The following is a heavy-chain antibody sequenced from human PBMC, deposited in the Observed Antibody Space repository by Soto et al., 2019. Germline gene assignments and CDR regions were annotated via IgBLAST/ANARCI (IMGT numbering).Heavy chain of an antibody. Sequence: QVQLVQSGAEVKKPGASVKVSCKASGYTFTSYGISWVRQAPGQELEWMGWISAYNGNTNYAQKLQGRVTMTTDTSTSPAYIELRSLRSDDTAVYYCARDSRIVGATNPFDYWGQGTLVTVSS. CDR3: ARDSRIVGATNPFDY. V-gene: IGHV1-18*01. J-gene: IGHJ4*02. CDR2: ISAYNGNT. D-gene: IGHD1-26*01. CDR1: GYTFTSYG.